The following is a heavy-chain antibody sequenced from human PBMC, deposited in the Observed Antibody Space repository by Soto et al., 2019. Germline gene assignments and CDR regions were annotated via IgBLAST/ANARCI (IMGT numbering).Heavy chain of an antibody. D-gene: IGHD1-26*01. CDR3: ARGGWG. CDR2: ISTDGSYT. J-gene: IGHJ3*01. Sequence: EVQLVESGGGLVQPGGSLRLSCAASGFTFSSYWMHWVRQAPGKGLVWVSHISTDGSYTTYADSVKGRFTISRDNAKRTLYLQVNSLRAADTAVYYCARGGWGWGQGTMVTVSS. V-gene: IGHV3-74*01. CDR1: GFTFSSYW.